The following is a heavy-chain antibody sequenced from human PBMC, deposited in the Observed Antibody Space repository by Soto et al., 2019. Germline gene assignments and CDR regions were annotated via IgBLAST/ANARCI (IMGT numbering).Heavy chain of an antibody. CDR1: GGSFSGYY. CDR3: ARGEMATILDY. V-gene: IGHV4-34*01. CDR2: INHSGST. J-gene: IGHJ4*02. D-gene: IGHD5-12*01. Sequence: SETLSLTCAVYGGSFSGYYWSWIRQPPGKGLEWIGEINHSGSTNYNPSLKSRVTISVDTSKNQFSLKLSSVTAADTAVYYCARGEMATILDYWGQGTLVTVSS.